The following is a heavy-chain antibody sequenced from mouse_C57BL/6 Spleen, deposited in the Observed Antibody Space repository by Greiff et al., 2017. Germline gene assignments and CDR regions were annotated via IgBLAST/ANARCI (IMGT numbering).Heavy chain of an antibody. CDR3: AIIYYDPYYAMDY. V-gene: IGHV1-22*01. J-gene: IGHJ4*01. CDR1: GYTFTDYN. D-gene: IGHD2-4*01. CDR2: INPNNGGT. Sequence: EVQLQQSGPELVKPGASVKMSCKASGYTFTDYNMHWVKQSHGKSLEWIGYINPNNGGTSYNQKFKGKATLTVNKSSSTAYMELRSLTSEDSAVYYCAIIYYDPYYAMDYWGQGTSVTVSS.